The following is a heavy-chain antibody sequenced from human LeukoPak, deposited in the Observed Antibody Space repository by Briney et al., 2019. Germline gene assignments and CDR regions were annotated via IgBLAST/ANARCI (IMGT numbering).Heavy chain of an antibody. V-gene: IGHV1-8*01. Sequence: ASVKVSCKASGYTFTNSDINWVRQAPGHGLEWMGWMNPNTGNTGYAQRFQGRVTMTRDTSISTAYMELSSLRSEDTAVYYCVRAPGYCSSTTCDKRFDPWGQGTLATVSS. D-gene: IGHD2-2*02. CDR2: MNPNTGNT. CDR3: VRAPGYCSSTTCDKRFDP. J-gene: IGHJ5*02. CDR1: GYTFTNSD.